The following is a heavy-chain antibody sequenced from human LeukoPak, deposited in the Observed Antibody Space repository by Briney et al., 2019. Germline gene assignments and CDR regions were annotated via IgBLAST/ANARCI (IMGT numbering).Heavy chain of an antibody. CDR2: VSTRTNRYAK. V-gene: IGHV3-73*01. J-gene: IGHJ6*02. CDR1: GFTFSVSA. Sequence: GGSLRLSCRASGFTFSVSAIHWVRQTSGRGPEWVGRVSTRTNRYAKVYAPAGRVRFRITRDESTSTPHLHRTKREAEETASCHCTRLDSGMDVWGQGKPVIVSS. CDR3: TRLDSGMDV.